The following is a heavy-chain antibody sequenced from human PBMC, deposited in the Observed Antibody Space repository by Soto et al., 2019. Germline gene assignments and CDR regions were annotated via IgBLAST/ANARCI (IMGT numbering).Heavy chain of an antibody. D-gene: IGHD2-2*01. J-gene: IGHJ3*02. CDR1: GFISRSYW. Sequence: GGSLRLSCAASGFISRSYWMHWVRQVPGKGLVWVSRINGDGRSTSYADSVKGRFTISRDNAKNTLYLQMNSLRADDTAVYYCARAQYLADDAFDIWGQGVMVTVSS. V-gene: IGHV3-74*01. CDR2: INGDGRST. CDR3: ARAQYLADDAFDI.